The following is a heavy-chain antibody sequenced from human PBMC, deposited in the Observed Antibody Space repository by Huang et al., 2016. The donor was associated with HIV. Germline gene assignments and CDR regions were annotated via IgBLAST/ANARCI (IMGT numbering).Heavy chain of an antibody. D-gene: IGHD3-22*01. V-gene: IGHV1-69*13. CDR1: GGTFSSYA. Sequence: QVQLVQSGAEVKKPGSSVKVSCKASGGTFSSYAIGWVREAPGQGLEWLGGIIPIFGTANSAQNFQGRVTITADESTSTAYMELSSLRSEDTAVYYCARARGYYDSSVSYYFDYWGQGTLVTVSS. CDR3: ARARGYYDSSVSYYFDY. CDR2: IIPIFGTA. J-gene: IGHJ4*02.